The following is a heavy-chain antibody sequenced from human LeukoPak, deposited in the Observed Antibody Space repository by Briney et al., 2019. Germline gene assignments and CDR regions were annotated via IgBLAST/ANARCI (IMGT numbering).Heavy chain of an antibody. CDR2: ISAYNGNT. CDR3: ARVQYMTYYDILTGYFPPGWFDP. V-gene: IGHV1-18*01. Sequence: GASVKVSCKASGYTFTSDGISWVRQAPGQGLEWMGWISAYNGNTNYAQKLQGRVTMTTDTSTSTAYMELRSLRSDDTAVYYCARVQYMTYYDILTGYFPPGWFDPWGQGTLVTVSS. CDR1: GYTFTSDG. J-gene: IGHJ5*02. D-gene: IGHD3-9*01.